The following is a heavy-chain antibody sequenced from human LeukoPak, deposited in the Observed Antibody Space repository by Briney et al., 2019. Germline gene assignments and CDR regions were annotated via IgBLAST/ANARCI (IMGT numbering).Heavy chain of an antibody. CDR1: GFTVSSNS. J-gene: IGHJ4*02. D-gene: IGHD3-10*01. V-gene: IGHV3-53*05. CDR3: AKDWGNKFASGSSYLDS. CDR2: IYSGGNT. Sequence: HAGGSLRLSCTVSGFTVSSNSMSWVRQAPGKGLEWVSFIYSGGNTLYSDSVKGRFTISRDNSKNTLYLQMNGLRPEDTAVYFCAKDWGNKFASGSSYLDSWGQGTLVTVSS.